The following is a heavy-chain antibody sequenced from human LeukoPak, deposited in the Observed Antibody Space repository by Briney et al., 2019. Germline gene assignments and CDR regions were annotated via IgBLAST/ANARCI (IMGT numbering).Heavy chain of an antibody. CDR1: GFTFSDSA. J-gene: IGHJ4*02. V-gene: IGHV3-73*01. CDR3: ARNSHYDFWSGYPDY. Sequence: GGSLRLSCAASGFTFSDSAVHWARQASGKGLEWVGRIRSKANSYATAYAASVKGRFTISRDDSKNTAYLQMNSLRAEDTAVYYCARNSHYDFWSGYPDYWGQGTLVTVSS. CDR2: IRSKANSYAT. D-gene: IGHD3-3*01.